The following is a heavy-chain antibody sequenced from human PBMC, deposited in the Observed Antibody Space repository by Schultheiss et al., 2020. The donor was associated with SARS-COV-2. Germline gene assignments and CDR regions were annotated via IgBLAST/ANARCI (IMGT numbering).Heavy chain of an antibody. Sequence: GGSLRLSCAASGFAFTTYTMDWVRQAPGKGLEWVSSISSSSSSSYIYYADSVKGRFTISRDNSKDTVYLQMNSLRADDTAIYYCAKGAGENSNFESWGRGTLVTVSS. D-gene: IGHD3-10*01. CDR3: AKGAGENSNFES. V-gene: IGHV3-21*04. CDR2: ISSSSSSSYI. CDR1: GFAFTTYT. J-gene: IGHJ4*02.